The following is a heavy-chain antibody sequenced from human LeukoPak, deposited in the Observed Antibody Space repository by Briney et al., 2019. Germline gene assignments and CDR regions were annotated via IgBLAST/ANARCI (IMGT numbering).Heavy chain of an antibody. Sequence: GGSLRLSCAASGFTFSSYSMNWVRQAPGKGLEWVSSISSSSSYIYYADSVKGRFTISRDNAKNSLYLQMNSLRAEDTAVYYCAKDEGSGTWHYWGQGTLVTVSS. CDR2: ISSSSSYI. D-gene: IGHD2-15*01. CDR3: AKDEGSGTWHY. CDR1: GFTFSSYS. J-gene: IGHJ4*02. V-gene: IGHV3-21*04.